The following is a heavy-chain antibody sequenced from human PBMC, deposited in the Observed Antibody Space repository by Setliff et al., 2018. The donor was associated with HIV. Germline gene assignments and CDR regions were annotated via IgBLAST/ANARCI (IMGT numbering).Heavy chain of an antibody. J-gene: IGHJ6*03. V-gene: IGHV3-33*08. Sequence: GGSLRLSCGVSGFTFSSYGMHWVRQAPGKGLEWVAVIWYDGSNKYYADSVKGRFTISRDNSKNTLYLQMNSLRAEDTAVYYCAAGNSEPSYYYYMDVWGKGTTVTVSS. CDR1: GFTFSSYG. CDR3: AAGNSEPSYYYYMDV. CDR2: IWYDGSNK. D-gene: IGHD6-13*01.